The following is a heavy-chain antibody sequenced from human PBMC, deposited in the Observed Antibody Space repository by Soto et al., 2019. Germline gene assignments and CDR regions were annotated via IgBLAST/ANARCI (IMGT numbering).Heavy chain of an antibody. CDR1: GYTFTGYY. D-gene: IGHD6-6*01. CDR2: INPNSGGT. Sequence: GGSVKVSCKASGYTFTGYYMHWVRQAPGQGLEWMGWINPNSGGTNYAQKFQGWVTMTRDTSISTAYMELSRLRSDDTAVYYCATPRSSSAYYCGMDVWGQGTTVTVSS. CDR3: ATPRSSSAYYCGMDV. J-gene: IGHJ6*02. V-gene: IGHV1-2*04.